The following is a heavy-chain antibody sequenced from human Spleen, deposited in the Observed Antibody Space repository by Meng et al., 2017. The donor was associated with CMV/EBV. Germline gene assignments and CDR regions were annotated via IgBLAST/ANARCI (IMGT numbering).Heavy chain of an antibody. J-gene: IGHJ6*02. D-gene: IGHD3-10*01. V-gene: IGHV3-48*03. CDR1: GFTFSSYA. Sequence: GGSLRLSCAASGFTFSSYAMHWVRQAPGKGLEWLSYISGSGTTTDYADSVRGRFTISRDNAKNSLYLQMNSLRAEDTAIYYCARDCWSFGELFQKPAGMDVWGQGTTVTVSS. CDR3: ARDCWSFGELFQKPAGMDV. CDR2: ISGSGTTT.